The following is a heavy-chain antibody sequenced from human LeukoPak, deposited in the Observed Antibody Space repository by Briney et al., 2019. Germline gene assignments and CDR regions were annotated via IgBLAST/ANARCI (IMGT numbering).Heavy chain of an antibody. CDR3: ARALGYCSSTSCSGPFDP. Sequence: SETLSLTCTVSGGSISSGGYYWSWIRQHPGKGLEWIGYIYFSENTYYNPSLKSRVTISVDTSKNQFSLKLSSVTAADTAVYYCARALGYCSSTSCSGPFDPWGQGTLVTVSS. CDR1: GGSISSGGYY. V-gene: IGHV4-31*03. CDR2: IYFSENT. J-gene: IGHJ5*02. D-gene: IGHD2-2*01.